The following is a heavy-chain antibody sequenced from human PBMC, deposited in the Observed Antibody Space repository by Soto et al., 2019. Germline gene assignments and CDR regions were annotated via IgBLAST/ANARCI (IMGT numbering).Heavy chain of an antibody. CDR2: IDPGSGEA. J-gene: IGHJ4*02. D-gene: IGHD2-8*01. CDR1: GYTLTNYA. Sequence: GASVKVSCKPSGYTLTNYAIQWVRQAAGQRLEWLGWIDPGSGEATYSQKFRGRIILTRDNSASTFYMDVSSLTSEDTAVYFCTRDLNGGNPFDYWGQGALVTVSS. CDR3: TRDLNGGNPFDY. V-gene: IGHV1-3*01.